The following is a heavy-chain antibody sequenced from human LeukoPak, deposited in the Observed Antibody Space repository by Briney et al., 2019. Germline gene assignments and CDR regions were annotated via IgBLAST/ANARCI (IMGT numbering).Heavy chain of an antibody. CDR2: IKQDGSEK. D-gene: IGHD3-9*01. V-gene: IGHV3-7*01. CDR1: GFTFSSYW. Sequence: GGSLRLSCAASGFTFSSYWMSWVRQAPGKGLEWVANIKQDGSEKYYVDSVKGRFTISRDNAKNSLYLQMNSLRAEDTAVYYCARDGRYFDWSFDYWGQGTLVTASS. J-gene: IGHJ4*02. CDR3: ARDGRYFDWSFDY.